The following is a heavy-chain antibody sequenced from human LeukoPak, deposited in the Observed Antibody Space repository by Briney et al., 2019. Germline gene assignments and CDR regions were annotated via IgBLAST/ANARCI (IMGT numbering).Heavy chain of an antibody. V-gene: IGHV3-23*01. CDR2: ISGSGGNT. Sequence: GGSLRLSCAASGFTFSSYGMSWVRQPPGKGLEWVSSISGSGGNTYYADSVKGRFTISRDNSKNTLYLQMNSLRAEDTAVYYCAKWVYYDSSGYYYFDYWGQGTLVTVSS. D-gene: IGHD3-22*01. CDR1: GFTFSSYG. CDR3: AKWVYYDSSGYYYFDY. J-gene: IGHJ4*02.